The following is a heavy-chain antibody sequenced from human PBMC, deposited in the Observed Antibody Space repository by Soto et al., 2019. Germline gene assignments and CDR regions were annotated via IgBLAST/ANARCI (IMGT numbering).Heavy chain of an antibody. CDR3: ARIPSP. J-gene: IGHJ5*02. CDR2: IYHSGST. Sequence: NPSETLFLTCAVSGGSISSGGYSWSWIRQPPGKGLEWIGYIYHSGSTYYNSSLKSRVTISVDRSKNQFSLKLSSVTAADTAVYYCARIPSPWGQVTLVTVSS. CDR1: GGSISSGGYS. V-gene: IGHV4-30-2*01. D-gene: IGHD2-21*01.